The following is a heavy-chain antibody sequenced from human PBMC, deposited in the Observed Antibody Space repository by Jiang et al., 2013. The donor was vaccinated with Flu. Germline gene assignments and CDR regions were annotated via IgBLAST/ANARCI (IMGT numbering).Heavy chain of an antibody. V-gene: IGHV4-39*02. D-gene: IGHD3-9*01. J-gene: IGHJ4*02. CDR1: GGSISSSTYY. Sequence: LLKPSETLSLTCTVSGGSISSSTYYWGWIRQPPGKGLEWIGTVYNSGSTYYNPSLNSRVTISVDTSKSHFSLKLSSVTATDTALYYCAKTTRRYFDWFDFWGQGTPVTVSS. CDR2: VYNSGST. CDR3: AKTTRRYFDWFDF.